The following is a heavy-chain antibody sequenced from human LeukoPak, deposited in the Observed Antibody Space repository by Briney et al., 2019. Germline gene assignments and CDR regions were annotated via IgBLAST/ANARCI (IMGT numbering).Heavy chain of an antibody. V-gene: IGHV1-46*01. D-gene: IGHD3-3*01. Sequence: ASVKVSCKASGYTFTSYYMHWVRQAPGQGLEWMGIINPSGGSTSYAQKFQGRVTMTRDTSTSTVYMELSSLRSEDTAVYYCARDHGYDFWSGFRPPGGYYYMDVWGKGTTVTVSS. CDR1: GYTFTSYY. CDR2: INPSGGST. J-gene: IGHJ6*03. CDR3: ARDHGYDFWSGFRPPGGYYYMDV.